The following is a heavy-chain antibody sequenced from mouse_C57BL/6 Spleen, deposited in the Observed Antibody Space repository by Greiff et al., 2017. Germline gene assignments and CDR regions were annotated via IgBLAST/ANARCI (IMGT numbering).Heavy chain of an antibody. CDR1: GYTFTSYW. V-gene: IGHV1-69*01. D-gene: IGHD1-1*01. CDR2: IDPSDSYT. CDR3: ARFVTTVVAVDY. Sequence: QVQLQQPGAELVMPGASVKLSCKASGYTFTSYWMHWVKQRPGQGLEWIGEIDPSDSYTNYNQKFKGKSTLTVDKSSRTAYMQLSSLTSEDSAGDYCARFVTTVVAVDYWGQGTTLTVSS. J-gene: IGHJ2*01.